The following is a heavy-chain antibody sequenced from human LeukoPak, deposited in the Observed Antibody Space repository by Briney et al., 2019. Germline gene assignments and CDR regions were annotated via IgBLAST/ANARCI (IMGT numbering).Heavy chain of an antibody. J-gene: IGHJ4*02. CDR1: GFTFSSYA. CDR2: ISSSSSYI. V-gene: IGHV3-21*01. CDR3: ARDLSPVTTGTTPGYDY. D-gene: IGHD1-1*01. Sequence: GGSLRLSCAASGFTFSSYAMHWVRQAPGKGLEWVSSISSSSSYIYYADSVKGRFTISRDNAKNSLYLQMNSLRAEDTAVYYCARDLSPVTTGTTPGYDYWGQGTLVTVSS.